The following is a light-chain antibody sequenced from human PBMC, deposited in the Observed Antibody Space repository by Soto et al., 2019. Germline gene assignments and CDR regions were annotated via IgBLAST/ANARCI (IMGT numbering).Light chain of an antibody. CDR2: AAS. V-gene: IGKV1-39*01. J-gene: IGKJ2*01. Sequence: DIQMTQSPSSLSASVGDTVTITCRASQSISSYLTWYHQKPGKAPNLLIYAASTLQTGVPARFSGSGSGTDFTLTITSPQPEDSATDYCQQSFSSPPTFGQGTKLEI. CDR3: QQSFSSPPT. CDR1: QSISSY.